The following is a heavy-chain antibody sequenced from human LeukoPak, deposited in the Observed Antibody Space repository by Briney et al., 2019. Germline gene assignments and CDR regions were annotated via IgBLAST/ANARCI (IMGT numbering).Heavy chain of an antibody. V-gene: IGHV4-4*07. CDR3: ARDPTYSSGWFYYYYYMDV. CDR1: GGSISSYY. Sequence: SETLSLTCTVSGGSISSYYWSWIRQPAGKGLEWIGRTHTSGSTNYNPSLKSRVTISVDTSKNQFSLKLSSVTAADTAVYYCARDPTYSSGWFYYYYYMDVWGKGTTVTVSS. CDR2: THTSGST. J-gene: IGHJ6*03. D-gene: IGHD6-19*01.